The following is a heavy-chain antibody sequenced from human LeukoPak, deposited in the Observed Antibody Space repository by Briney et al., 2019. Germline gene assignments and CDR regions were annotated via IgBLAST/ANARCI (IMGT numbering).Heavy chain of an antibody. J-gene: IGHJ2*01. CDR3: ARDHQQLVLQCLFDL. D-gene: IGHD6-13*01. Sequence: GGSLRLSCAASGFTFSSYAMHWVRQAPGKGLEWVAVISYDGSNKYYADSVKGRFTISRDNSKNTLYLQMNSLRAEDTAVYYCARDHQQLVLQCLFDLWGRGTLVSVSS. V-gene: IGHV3-30-3*01. CDR1: GFTFSSYA. CDR2: ISYDGSNK.